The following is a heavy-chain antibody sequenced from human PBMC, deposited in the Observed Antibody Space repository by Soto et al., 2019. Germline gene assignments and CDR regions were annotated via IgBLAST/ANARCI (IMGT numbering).Heavy chain of an antibody. CDR3: ARAYYDSSSDAFDI. CDR1: GFTFSSYA. J-gene: IGHJ3*02. Sequence: QVQLVESGGGVVQPGRSLRLSCAASGFTFSSYAMHWVRQAPGKGLEWVAVISYDGSNKYYADSVKGRFTISRDNSKNTLYLQMNSLRAEDTAVYYCARAYYDSSSDAFDIWGQGTMVTVSS. V-gene: IGHV3-30-3*01. CDR2: ISYDGSNK. D-gene: IGHD3-22*01.